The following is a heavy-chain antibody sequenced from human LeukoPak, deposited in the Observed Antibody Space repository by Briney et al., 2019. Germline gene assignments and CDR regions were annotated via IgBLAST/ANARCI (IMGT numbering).Heavy chain of an antibody. CDR3: ARTNDRYYYGMDV. CDR1: GGTFSSYA. V-gene: IGHV1-69*04. Sequence: SVKVSCKASGGTFSSYAISWVRQAPGQGLEWMGRIIPILGIANYAQKFQGRVTITADKSTSTAYMELSSLRSEDTAVCYCARTNDRYYYGMDVWGQGTTVTVSS. D-gene: IGHD3-16*01. J-gene: IGHJ6*02. CDR2: IIPILGIA.